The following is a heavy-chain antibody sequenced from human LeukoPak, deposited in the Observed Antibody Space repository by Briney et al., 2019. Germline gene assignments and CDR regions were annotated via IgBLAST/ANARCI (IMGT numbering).Heavy chain of an antibody. CDR2: IIPILGTS. J-gene: IGHJ1*01. V-gene: IGHV1-69*13. D-gene: IGHD3-22*01. CDR3: ATTRDYYDNSGYTLLQD. Sequence: SVKVSCKASGSTFSTYAVNWVRQAPGHGLEWMGGIIPILGTSNYAQSFQGRLTITADESSGTAYMALSSLRSEDTAIYYCATTRDYYDNSGYTLLQDWGQGTLVTVSS. CDR1: GSTFSTYA.